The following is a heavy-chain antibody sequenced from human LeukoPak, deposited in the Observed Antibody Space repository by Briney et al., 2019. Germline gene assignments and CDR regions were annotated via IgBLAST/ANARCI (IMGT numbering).Heavy chain of an antibody. CDR2: ISSSSSTI. J-gene: IGHJ5*02. D-gene: IGHD3-10*01. V-gene: IGHV3-48*01. CDR3: ASSGFGNLYWFDP. Sequence: PGGSLRLSXAASGFTFSSYSMNWVRQPPGKGLEWLSYISSSSSTIYYADSVKGRFTISRDNAKNSLYLQMNSLRAEDTAVYYCASSGFGNLYWFDPWGQGTLVTVSS. CDR1: GFTFSSYS.